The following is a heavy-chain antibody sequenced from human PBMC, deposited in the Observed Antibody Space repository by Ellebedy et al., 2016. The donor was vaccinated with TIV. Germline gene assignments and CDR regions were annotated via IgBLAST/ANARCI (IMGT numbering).Heavy chain of an antibody. CDR1: GYSFTSYW. CDR2: IYPGDSDT. D-gene: IGHD1-26*01. V-gene: IGHV5-51*01. CDR3: ARRSRGSYLGSSYYYMDV. Sequence: GESLKISXKGSGYSFTSYWIGWVRQMPGKGLEWMGIIYPGDSDTRYSPSFQGQVTISADKSISTAYLQWSSLKASDTAMYYCARRSRGSYLGSSYYYMDVWGKGTTVTVSS. J-gene: IGHJ6*03.